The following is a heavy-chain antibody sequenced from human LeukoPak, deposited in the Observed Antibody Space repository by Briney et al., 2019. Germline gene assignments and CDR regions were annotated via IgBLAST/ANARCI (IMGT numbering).Heavy chain of an antibody. D-gene: IGHD3-9*01. CDR1: GYSISSGYY. CDR2: IYHSGST. CDR3: ARYHPSDILTGYHLDY. V-gene: IGHV4-38-2*02. Sequence: SETLSLTCTVSGYSISSGYYWGWIRQPPGKGLEWIGSIYHSGSTYYNPSLKSRVTISVGTSKNQFSLKLSSVTAADTAVYYCARYHPSDILTGYHLDYWGQGTLVTVSS. J-gene: IGHJ4*02.